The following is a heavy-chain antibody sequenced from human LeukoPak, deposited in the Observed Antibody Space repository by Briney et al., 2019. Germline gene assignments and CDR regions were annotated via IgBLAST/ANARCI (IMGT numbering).Heavy chain of an antibody. Sequence: GGSLRLSCVASGFTFSLYEMNWVRQAPGRGLECLSYIGGSGTTTYYADSVKGRFTISRDNAKKSLYLQMNSLRAEDTAVYYCARTYYYDSSGYREDWFDPWGQGTLVTVSS. D-gene: IGHD3-22*01. V-gene: IGHV3-48*03. J-gene: IGHJ5*02. CDR2: IGGSGTTT. CDR1: GFTFSLYE. CDR3: ARTYYYDSSGYREDWFDP.